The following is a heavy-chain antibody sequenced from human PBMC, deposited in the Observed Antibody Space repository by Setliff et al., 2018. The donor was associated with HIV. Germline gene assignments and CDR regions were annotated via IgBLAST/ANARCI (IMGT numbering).Heavy chain of an antibody. V-gene: IGHV4-34*01. J-gene: IGHJ6*03. Sequence: PSETLSLTCAVYGGPVSGYYWSWIRQPPGKGLEWIGEINHSGSTNYNPSLKSRVTISVDTSKNQFSLKLSSVTAADTAVYYCARDRSNWNYGKNYMDVWGKGTTVTVSS. CDR1: GGPVSGYY. D-gene: IGHD1-7*01. CDR3: ARDRSNWNYGKNYMDV. CDR2: INHSGST.